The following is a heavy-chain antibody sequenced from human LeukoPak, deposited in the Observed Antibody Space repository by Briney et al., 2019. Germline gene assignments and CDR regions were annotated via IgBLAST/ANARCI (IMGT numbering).Heavy chain of an antibody. D-gene: IGHD6-19*01. CDR2: IYYSGST. CDR3: ARDPYSSGWYYFDF. CDR1: GGSISSGDYY. J-gene: IGHJ4*02. V-gene: IGHV4-30-4*01. Sequence: SETLSLTGTVSGGSISSGDYYWCWIRQPPGKGLEWFGYIYYSGSTYYHPSLKSRVTISVDTSKNQFSLKLSSVTAADTAVYYCARDPYSSGWYYFDFWGQGTLVTVSS.